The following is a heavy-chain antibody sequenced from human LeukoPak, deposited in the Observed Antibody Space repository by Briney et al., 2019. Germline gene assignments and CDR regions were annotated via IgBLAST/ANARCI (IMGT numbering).Heavy chain of an antibody. D-gene: IGHD5-18*01. CDR2: IFYSGSA. V-gene: IGHV4-28*01. J-gene: IGHJ4*02. CDR3: ARTALDTTTYFHY. Sequence: SDTLSLTCAVSGYSISSSNWWGWIRQPPGKGLEWIGYIFYSGSAYYNPSLKSRVTMSIDMSKNQFSLKLNSVTAVDTAVYYCARTALDTTTYFHYWGQGTLVTVSS. CDR1: GYSISSSNW.